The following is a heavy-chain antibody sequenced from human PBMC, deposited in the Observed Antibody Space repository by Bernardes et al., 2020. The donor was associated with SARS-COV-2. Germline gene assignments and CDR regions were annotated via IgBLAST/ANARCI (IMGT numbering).Heavy chain of an antibody. V-gene: IGHV1-2*02. J-gene: IGHJ6*02. CDR2: INPNSGGT. CDR1: GYTFTGYY. Sequence: ASVKVSCKASGYTFTGYYMHWVRQAPGQGLEWMGWINPNSGGTNYAQKFQGRVTMTRDTSISTAYMELSRLRSDDTAVYYCATKMNPQVAYYYYGMDVWGQGTTVTVSS. CDR3: ATKMNPQVAYYYYGMDV.